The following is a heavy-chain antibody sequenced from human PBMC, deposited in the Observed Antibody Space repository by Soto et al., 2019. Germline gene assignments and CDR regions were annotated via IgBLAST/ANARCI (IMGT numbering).Heavy chain of an antibody. J-gene: IGHJ4*02. CDR2: TRNKAEGYTT. CDR1: GFTFSDHY. CDR3: TRVATNYYFDN. Sequence: EVQLMESGGDLVQPGGSLRLSCAVYGFTFSDHYMDWVRQAPGKGLEWVGRTRNKAEGYTTEYAASVKGRFSISRDDSKNSLYLQMNSLKTEDTAVYYCTRVATNYYFDNWGQGTLVTVSS. D-gene: IGHD5-12*01. V-gene: IGHV3-72*01.